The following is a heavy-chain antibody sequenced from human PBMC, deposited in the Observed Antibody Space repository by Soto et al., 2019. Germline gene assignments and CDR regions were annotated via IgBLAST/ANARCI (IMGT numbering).Heavy chain of an antibody. CDR1: GGSISSSNYY. J-gene: IGHJ5*02. V-gene: IGHV4-39*01. CDR2: IYYSGST. D-gene: IGHD5-18*01. CDR3: ARLSSYGFGWFDP. Sequence: PSETLSVTCTVSGGSISSSNYYWGWIRQPPGKGLEWIGTIYYSGSTFYNPSLRSRVTISVDTSKNQFSLKLSSVTAADTAVYYCARLSSYGFGWFDPWGQGTLVTVPQ.